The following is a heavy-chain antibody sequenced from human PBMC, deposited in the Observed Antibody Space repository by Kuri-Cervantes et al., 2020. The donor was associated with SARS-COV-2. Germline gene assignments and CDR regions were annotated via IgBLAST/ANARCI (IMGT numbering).Heavy chain of an antibody. V-gene: IGHV3-30*02. CDR1: GFTFSSYG. J-gene: IGHJ6*03. CDR3: AKDSIRFLEWLYYMDV. Sequence: GSLRLSCAASGFTFSSYGMHWVRQAPGKGLEWVAFIRYDGSNKYYADSVKGRFTISRDNSKNTLYLQMNSLRAEDTAVYYCAKDSIRFLEWLYYMDVWGKGTTVTVSS. D-gene: IGHD3-3*01. CDR2: IRYDGSNK.